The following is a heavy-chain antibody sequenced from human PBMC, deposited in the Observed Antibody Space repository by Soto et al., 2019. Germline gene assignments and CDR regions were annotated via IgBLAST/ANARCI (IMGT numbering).Heavy chain of an antibody. CDR1: GGSVSSGSYY. V-gene: IGHV4-61*01. CDR3: AREKGYCSSTSCYTRFNWFDP. CDR2: IYYSGST. J-gene: IGHJ5*02. Sequence: SETLSLTCTVSGGSVSSGSYYWSWIRQPPGKGLEWIGYIYYSGSTNYNPSLKSRVTISLDTSKNQFSLKMRSVTAADTAMYYCAREKGYCSSTSCYTRFNWFDPWGQGTLVTVSS. D-gene: IGHD2-2*02.